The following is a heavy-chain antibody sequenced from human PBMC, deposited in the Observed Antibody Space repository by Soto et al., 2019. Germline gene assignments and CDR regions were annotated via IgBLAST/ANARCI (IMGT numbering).Heavy chain of an antibody. D-gene: IGHD3-10*01. CDR1: GGSISSGGYY. CDR2: IYYSGST. Sequence: SETLSLTCTVSGGSISSGGYYWSWIRQHPGKGLEWIGYIYYSGSTYYNPSLKSRVTISVDTSKNQFSLKLSSVTAADTAVYYCARDLQYGSGTNDWFDPWGQGTLVTSPQ. J-gene: IGHJ5*02. CDR3: ARDLQYGSGTNDWFDP. V-gene: IGHV4-31*03.